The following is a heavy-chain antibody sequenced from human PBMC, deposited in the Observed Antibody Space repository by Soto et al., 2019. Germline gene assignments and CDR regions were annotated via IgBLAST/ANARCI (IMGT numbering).Heavy chain of an antibody. Sequence: PGESLKICCKTSGDSFTSHGIAWVRQMPGKGLEWMGIIYPSDSDIRYRPSFQGQVTISVDKSISTAYLQWSSLKASDTATYYCARQDYSNYRGGMDVWGQGTTVTVSS. D-gene: IGHD2-2*01. CDR1: GDSFTSHG. CDR3: ARQDYSNYRGGMDV. V-gene: IGHV5-51*01. J-gene: IGHJ6*02. CDR2: IYPSDSDI.